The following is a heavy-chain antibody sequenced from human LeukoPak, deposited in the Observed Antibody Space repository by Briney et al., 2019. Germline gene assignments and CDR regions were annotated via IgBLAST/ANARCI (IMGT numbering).Heavy chain of an antibody. Sequence: SESLSLTCAVTVGSVSSGGNYWSWIRQPPGKGLEWIGYIYYSGSTNYNPSLKSRVTVSVDTSKNQFSLKLSSVTAADTAVYYCARDPVGFWSGYLYYYYGMDVWGQGTTVTVSS. CDR3: ARDPVGFWSGYLYYYYGMDV. J-gene: IGHJ6*02. CDR1: VGSVSSGGNY. CDR2: IYYSGST. D-gene: IGHD3-3*01. V-gene: IGHV4-61*08.